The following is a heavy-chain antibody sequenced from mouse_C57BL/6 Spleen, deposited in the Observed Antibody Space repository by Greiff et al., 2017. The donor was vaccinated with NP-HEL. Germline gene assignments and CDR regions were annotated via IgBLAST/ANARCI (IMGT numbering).Heavy chain of an antibody. D-gene: IGHD2-4*01. Sequence: EVKLMESGPGLVKPSQSLSLTCSVTGYSITSGYYWNWIRQFPGNKLEWMGYISYDGSNNYNPSLKKRISITRDTSKNQFFLKLNSVTTEDTATYYGARRGVDYDWYFDVWGTGTTVTVSS. J-gene: IGHJ1*03. V-gene: IGHV3-6*01. CDR2: ISYDGSN. CDR1: GYSITSGYY. CDR3: ARRGVDYDWYFDV.